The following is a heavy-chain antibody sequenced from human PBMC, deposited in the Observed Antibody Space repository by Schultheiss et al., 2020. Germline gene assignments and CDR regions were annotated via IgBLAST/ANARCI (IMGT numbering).Heavy chain of an antibody. J-gene: IGHJ4*02. Sequence: SETLSLTCTVSGGSISSSSYYWGWIRQPPGKGLEWIGSIYYSGSTYYNPSLKSRVTISVDTSKNQFSLKLSSVTAADTAVYYCARESITMRVIYWGQGTLVTVSS. D-gene: IGHD3-22*01. V-gene: IGHV4-39*07. CDR3: ARESITMRVIY. CDR1: GGSISSSSYY. CDR2: IYYSGST.